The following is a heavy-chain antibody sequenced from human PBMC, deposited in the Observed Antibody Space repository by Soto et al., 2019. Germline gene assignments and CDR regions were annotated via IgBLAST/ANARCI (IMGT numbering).Heavy chain of an antibody. V-gene: IGHV1-2*02. Sequence: EQGIEWMGWIDPKNGGTVSAQKFQGRLTMTRDTSISTVYMDLSGLTSDDTALYYCGRDDYGIFPYWGQGSLVTVSS. CDR3: GRDDYGIFPY. J-gene: IGHJ4*02. CDR2: IDPKNGGT. D-gene: IGHD3-10*01.